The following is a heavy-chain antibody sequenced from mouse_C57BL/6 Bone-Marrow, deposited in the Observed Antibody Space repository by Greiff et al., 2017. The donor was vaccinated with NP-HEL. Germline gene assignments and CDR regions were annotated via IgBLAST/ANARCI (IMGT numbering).Heavy chain of an antibody. D-gene: IGHD2-3*01. CDR3: ARGDDGYFYWYFDV. CDR2: IWSGGST. J-gene: IGHJ1*03. V-gene: IGHV2-2*01. CDR1: GFSLTSYG. Sequence: QVQLQQSGPGLVQPSQSLSITCTVSGFSLTSYGVHWVRQSPGKGLEWLGVIWSGGSTDYNAAFISRLSISKDNSKSQVFFKRNSLQADDTAIYYCARGDDGYFYWYFDVWGTGTTVTVSS.